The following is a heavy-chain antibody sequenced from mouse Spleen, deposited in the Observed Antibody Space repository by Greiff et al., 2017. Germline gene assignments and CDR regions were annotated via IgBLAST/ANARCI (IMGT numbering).Heavy chain of an antibody. CDR3: ARQLTGGPFAY. CDR1: GYTFTDYY. Sequence: VQLQQSGPELVKPGASVKISCKASGYTFTDYYMNWVKQSHGKSLEWIGDINPNNGGTSYNQKFKGKATLTVDKSSSTAYMELRSLTSEDSAVYYYARQLTGGPFAYWGQGTLVTVSA. J-gene: IGHJ3*01. V-gene: IGHV1-26*01. D-gene: IGHD4-1*01. CDR2: INPNNGGT.